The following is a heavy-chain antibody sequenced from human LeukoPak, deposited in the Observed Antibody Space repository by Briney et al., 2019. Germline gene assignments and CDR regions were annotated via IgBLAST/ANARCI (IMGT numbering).Heavy chain of an antibody. D-gene: IGHD2-2*01. CDR3: ARGLYCSSTSCYGVGSDY. Sequence: ASVKVSCKASGYTFTSYYMHWVRQAPGQGLEWMGIINPSGGSTSYPQKFQGRVTMTRDMSTSTVYMELSSLRSEDTAVYYCARGLYCSSTSCYGVGSDYWGQGTLVTVSS. CDR2: INPSGGST. V-gene: IGHV1-46*01. CDR1: GYTFTSYY. J-gene: IGHJ4*02.